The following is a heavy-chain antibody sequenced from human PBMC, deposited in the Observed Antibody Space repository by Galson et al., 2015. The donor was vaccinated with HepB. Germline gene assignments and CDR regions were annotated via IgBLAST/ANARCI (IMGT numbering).Heavy chain of an antibody. V-gene: IGHV3-43D*03. Sequence: LRQECVDYGFSFEDHTLDWVGQIQGEGLESLSFISGDGNTSSLAASARGRLIISRNNNKNSLYLELQSLRVDDTALYYCAKDYFDSSGGTYYYYGMDAWGPGTTVTVAS. CDR2: ISGDGNTS. CDR3: AKDYFDSSGGTYYYYGMDA. J-gene: IGHJ6*02. CDR1: GFSFEDHT. D-gene: IGHD3-22*01.